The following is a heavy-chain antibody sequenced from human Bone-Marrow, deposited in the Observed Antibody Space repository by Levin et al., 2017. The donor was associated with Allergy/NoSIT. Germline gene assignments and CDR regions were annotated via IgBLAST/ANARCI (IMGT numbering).Heavy chain of an antibody. CDR3: ARGAGFRAVAGYYYYGMDV. CDR2: IYYSGST. J-gene: IGHJ6*02. D-gene: IGHD6-19*01. CDR1: GGSISSYY. V-gene: IGHV4-59*01. Sequence: ESLKISCTVSGGSISSYYWSWIRQPPGKGLEWIGYIYYSGSTNYNPSLKSRVTISVDTSKNQFSLKLSSVTAADTAVYYCARGAGFRAVAGYYYYGMDVWGQGTTVTVSS.